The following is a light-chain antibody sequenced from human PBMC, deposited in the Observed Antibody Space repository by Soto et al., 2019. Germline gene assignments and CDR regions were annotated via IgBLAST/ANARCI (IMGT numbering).Light chain of an antibody. V-gene: IGKV3-20*01. CDR1: QSVSRNY. J-gene: IGKJ4*01. CDR2: DAF. CDR3: QQYGRTPLP. Sequence: IVLNQSPCTLSLPPGERATLSCRVSQSVSRNYLAWYQQKPGQAPRLLIYDAFTRATGIPDRFSGSGSGADFTLTINSLEPEDFAVYFCQQYGRTPLPFGGGTKVDIK.